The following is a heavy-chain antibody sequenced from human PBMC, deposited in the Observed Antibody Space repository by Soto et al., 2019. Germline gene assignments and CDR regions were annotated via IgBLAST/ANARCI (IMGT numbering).Heavy chain of an antibody. D-gene: IGHD6-19*01. CDR2: MNTNSGNT. V-gene: IGHV1-8*01. Sequence: QVQLVQSGAEVKKPGASVKVSCKASGYTFTSYDINWVRQATGQGLEWMGWMNTNSGNTGYAQKFQGRVTMTRNTSISKAYMELSSLRSEDTAVYYCALIPGIAVAGRQDFDYWGQGTLVTVSS. J-gene: IGHJ4*02. CDR3: ALIPGIAVAGRQDFDY. CDR1: GYTFTSYD.